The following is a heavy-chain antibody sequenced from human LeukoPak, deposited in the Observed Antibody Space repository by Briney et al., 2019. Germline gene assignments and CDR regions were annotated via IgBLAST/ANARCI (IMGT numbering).Heavy chain of an antibody. Sequence: PGGSLRLSCAASGFTFSNFAMTWFRQAPGKGLEWVSGISGSGGSTYYADSVKGRFSISRDNSKNTLYLQMNSLRAEDTAVYYCAKGGRWDYYDSSHWGQGTMVTVSS. CDR2: ISGSGGST. J-gene: IGHJ3*01. V-gene: IGHV3-23*01. D-gene: IGHD3-22*01. CDR1: GFTFSNFA. CDR3: AKGGRWDYYDSSH.